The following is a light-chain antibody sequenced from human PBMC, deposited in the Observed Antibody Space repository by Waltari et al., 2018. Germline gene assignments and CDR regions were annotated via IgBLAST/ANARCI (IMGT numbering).Light chain of an antibody. CDR2: GAS. Sequence: ELVLTQSPGTLSLSPGERATLTCRASQSLSSTYLAWYQQKPGQAPRLLIYGASTRATGIPDTFSGSGSGTDFTLTISRLEPEDFAVYYCQQYGRSPYTFGQGTTLEIQ. CDR1: QSLSSTY. V-gene: IGKV3-20*01. J-gene: IGKJ2*01. CDR3: QQYGRSPYT.